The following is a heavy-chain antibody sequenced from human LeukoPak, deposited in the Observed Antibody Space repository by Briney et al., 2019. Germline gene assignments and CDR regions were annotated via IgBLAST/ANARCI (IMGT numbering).Heavy chain of an antibody. V-gene: IGHV4-59*01. CDR2: IYYSGDT. J-gene: IGHJ5*02. D-gene: IGHD4/OR15-4a*01. CDR3: VRGAYGASISKWFDP. Sequence: SEPLSLTCTVSRGSINGYSWSWIRQSPGGGLEWIGYIYYSGDTAYNPSLRSRVTMSVDTSKNQFSLQLKSMTTADTAVYYCVRGAYGASISKWFDPWGQGTQVIVSP. CDR1: RGSINGYS.